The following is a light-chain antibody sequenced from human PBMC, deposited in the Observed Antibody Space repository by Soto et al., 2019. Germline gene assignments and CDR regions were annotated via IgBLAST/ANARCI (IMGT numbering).Light chain of an antibody. V-gene: IGKV1-27*01. Sequence: DIQMTQSPSSLSASVGDRVTITCRASQGISNYLGWYQQKPGQVPKLLIYAASTLQSGVPSRFSGSGSGTDFTLTIRIMQPEDVGNYYCQKYNSGPPVTFGPGTKVYIK. CDR2: AAS. CDR1: QGISNY. J-gene: IGKJ3*01. CDR3: QKYNSGPPVT.